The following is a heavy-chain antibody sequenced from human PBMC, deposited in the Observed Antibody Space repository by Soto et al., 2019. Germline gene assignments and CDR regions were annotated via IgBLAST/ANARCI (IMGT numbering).Heavy chain of an antibody. Sequence: VGSLRLSCAASGFTFSSYAMSWVRQAPGKGLEWVSAISGSGGSTYYADSVKGRFTISRDNSKNSLYLQMNSLRAEDTAVYYCAKDPPAMVLYYFDYWGQGTLVTVSS. D-gene: IGHD5-18*01. CDR1: GFTFSSYA. CDR3: AKDPPAMVLYYFDY. J-gene: IGHJ4*02. CDR2: ISGSGGST. V-gene: IGHV3-23*01.